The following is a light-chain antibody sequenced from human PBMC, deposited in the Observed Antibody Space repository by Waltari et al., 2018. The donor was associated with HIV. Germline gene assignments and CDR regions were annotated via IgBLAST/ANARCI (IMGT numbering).Light chain of an antibody. J-gene: IGKJ3*01. Sequence: DIQMTQSPSSLSASVGDRVTITCQASLDINSYLNWYQRKPGQVPKLVIYAASKLSSGVPSTFSGSGSGTDFSLTISSLQPDDVATYYCQQSEDTPYTFGPGTRVEIK. CDR3: QQSEDTPYT. CDR2: AAS. V-gene: IGKV1-33*01. CDR1: LDINSY.